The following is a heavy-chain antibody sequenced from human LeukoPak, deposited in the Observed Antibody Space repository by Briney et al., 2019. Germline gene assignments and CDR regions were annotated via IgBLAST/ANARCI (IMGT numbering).Heavy chain of an antibody. J-gene: IGHJ4*02. CDR2: INPNSGGT. CDR1: GYTFTGYY. D-gene: IGHD4-17*01. V-gene: IGHV1-2*02. Sequence: ASVKVSCKASGYTFTGYYMHWVRQAPGQGLEWRGWINPNSGGTNYAQKFQGRVTMTRDTSISTAYMELSRLRSDDTAVYYCAREAYDYGDDSREPNFDYWGQGTLVTVSS. CDR3: AREAYDYGDDSREPNFDY.